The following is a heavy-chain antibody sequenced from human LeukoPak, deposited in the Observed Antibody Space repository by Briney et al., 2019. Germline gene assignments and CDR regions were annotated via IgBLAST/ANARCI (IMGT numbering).Heavy chain of an antibody. CDR2: LSGTGGST. Sequence: GGSLRLSCEASGFKFRTYAMTWVRQAPGKGLEWVSTLSGTGGSTYYADSVKGRFTISRDNSENTLFLQMNSLKAEDTAIYYCAKNRRVEATPVDYWGQGTLVTVSS. V-gene: IGHV3-23*01. CDR1: GFKFRTYA. D-gene: IGHD2-15*01. J-gene: IGHJ4*02. CDR3: AKNRRVEATPVDY.